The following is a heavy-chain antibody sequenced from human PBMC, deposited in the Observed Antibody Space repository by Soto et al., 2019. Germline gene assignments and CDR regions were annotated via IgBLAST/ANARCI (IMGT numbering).Heavy chain of an antibody. CDR3: AKSRGVTGTTFNWFDS. V-gene: IGHV4-61*01. D-gene: IGHD1-20*01. CDR2: IYFSGST. CDR1: GDSVSSASFY. J-gene: IGHJ5*01. Sequence: SETLSLTCTVSGDSVSSASFYWIWIRQAPGKGLEWIGFIYFSGSTNYNPSLKSRVTMSLDTSKNQFSLKVRSVTAADTATYYCAKSRGVTGTTFNWFDSWGPGTQVTVS.